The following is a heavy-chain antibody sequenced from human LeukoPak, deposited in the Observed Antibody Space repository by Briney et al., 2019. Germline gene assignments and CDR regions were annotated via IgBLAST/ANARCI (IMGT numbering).Heavy chain of an antibody. J-gene: IGHJ6*04. D-gene: IGHD4-17*01. V-gene: IGHV4-30-4*01. CDR2: IYYSGST. CDR1: GGSISSGDYY. CDR3: ARARGERKDYGDYEYYYYYGMDV. Sequence: PSQTLSLTCTVSGGSISSGDYYWSWIRQPPGKGLEWIGYIYYSGSTDYNPSLKSRVTISVDRSKNQFSLKLSSVTAADTAVYYCARARGERKDYGDYEYYYYYGMDVWGKGTTVTVSS.